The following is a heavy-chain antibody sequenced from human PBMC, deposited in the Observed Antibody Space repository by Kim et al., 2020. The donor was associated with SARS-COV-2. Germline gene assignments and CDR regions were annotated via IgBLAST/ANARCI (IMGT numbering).Heavy chain of an antibody. Sequence: QKFQGRVTITRDTSASTAYMELSSLRSEDTAVYYCAREGTYSGSYSGFDYWGQGTLVTVSS. J-gene: IGHJ4*02. CDR3: AREGTYSGSYSGFDY. V-gene: IGHV1-3*01. D-gene: IGHD1-26*01.